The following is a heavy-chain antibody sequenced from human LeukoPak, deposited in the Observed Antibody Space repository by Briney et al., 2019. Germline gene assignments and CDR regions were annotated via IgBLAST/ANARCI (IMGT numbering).Heavy chain of an antibody. CDR1: GYTFTSDG. Sequence: ASVKVSCTASGYTFTSDGISWVRQAPGQGLEWMGWISAYNGNTNYAQKLQGRVTMTTDTSTSTAYMELRSLRSDDTAVYYCARISDYGDYVRIFDYWGQGTLVTVSS. CDR3: ARISDYGDYVRIFDY. D-gene: IGHD4-17*01. CDR2: ISAYNGNT. V-gene: IGHV1-18*01. J-gene: IGHJ4*02.